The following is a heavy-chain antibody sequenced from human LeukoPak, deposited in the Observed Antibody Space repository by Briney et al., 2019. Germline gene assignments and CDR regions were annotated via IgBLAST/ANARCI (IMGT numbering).Heavy chain of an antibody. CDR3: ARRYYYNLGSFPFDF. D-gene: IGHD3-10*01. J-gene: IGHJ4*02. CDR2: IHNSETT. Sequence: SETLSLTCALSGGPFSGYFWSSIRQSSQKGLEWIGEIHNSETTNYNPSLNSRVTISEDTSKNQFYLNLRSVTAADTAVYYCARRYYYNLGSFPFDFWGQGTLVTVSS. V-gene: IGHV4-34*01. CDR1: GGPFSGYF.